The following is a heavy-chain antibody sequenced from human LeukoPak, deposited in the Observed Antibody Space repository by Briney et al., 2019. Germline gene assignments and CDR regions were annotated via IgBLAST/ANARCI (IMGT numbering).Heavy chain of an antibody. CDR3: AREGHMIVVPNDAFDI. D-gene: IGHD3-22*01. V-gene: IGHV4-39*07. Sequence: SETLSLTCTVSGGSISSSSYYWGWIRQPPGKGLEWIGSIYYSGSTYYNPSLKSRVTISVDTSKNQFSLKLSSVTAADTAVYYCAREGHMIVVPNDAFDIWGQGTMVTVSS. CDR1: GGSISSSSYY. J-gene: IGHJ3*02. CDR2: IYYSGST.